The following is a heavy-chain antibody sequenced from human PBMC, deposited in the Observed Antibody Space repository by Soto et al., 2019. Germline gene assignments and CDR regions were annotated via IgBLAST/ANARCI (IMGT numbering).Heavy chain of an antibody. D-gene: IGHD3-22*01. CDR1: GFTFSDYY. V-gene: IGHV3-11*06. J-gene: IGHJ6*02. Sequence: QVQLVESGGGLVKPGGSLRLSCAASGFTFSDYYMSLLRQAPGKGLEWVSYISSSSSYTDYADSVKGRFTISRDHAKDSLYLQMNSLRAEDTAVYYCARDYYDSSGYYPNSYYYGLVVWAQGTTVTVSS. CDR3: ARDYYDSSGYYPNSYYYGLVV. CDR2: ISSSSSYT.